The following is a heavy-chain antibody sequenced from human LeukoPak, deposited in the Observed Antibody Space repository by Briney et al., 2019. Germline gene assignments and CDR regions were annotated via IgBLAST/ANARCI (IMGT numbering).Heavy chain of an antibody. J-gene: IGHJ4*02. Sequence: PGGSLRLSCAASGFTFGTYAMHWVRQAPGKGLEYVSVISSNGVSTYYANSVKGRFTISRDNSKNTLYLQMGSLRAEDMAVYYCARLLSSSGWYYFDSWGQGTLSPSPQ. CDR1: GFTFGTYA. CDR3: ARLLSSSGWYYFDS. CDR2: ISSNGVST. D-gene: IGHD6-19*01. V-gene: IGHV3-64*01.